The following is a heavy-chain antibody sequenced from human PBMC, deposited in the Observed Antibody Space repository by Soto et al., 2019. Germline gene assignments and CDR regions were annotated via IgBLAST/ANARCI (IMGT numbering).Heavy chain of an antibody. J-gene: IGHJ4*02. CDR3: ARQLSHICDS. V-gene: IGHV5-51*01. Sequence: GESLKISCNGVGYKFGSSWIGWVRQMPGKGLEWMGIIKPGTSDIRYSPSCRGHVTISADEAVSTAYLQWSSLKASDTAMYYCARQLSHICDSWGQGTLVTVSS. D-gene: IGHD3-3*02. CDR1: GYKFGSSW. CDR2: IKPGTSDI.